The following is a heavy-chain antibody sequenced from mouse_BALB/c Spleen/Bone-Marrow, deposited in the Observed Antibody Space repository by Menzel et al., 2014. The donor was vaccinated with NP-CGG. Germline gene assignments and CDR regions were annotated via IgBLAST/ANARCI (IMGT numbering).Heavy chain of an antibody. D-gene: IGHD2-2*01. V-gene: IGHV1S81*02. CDR3: TRSGTSWLRRSWYFDV. J-gene: IGHJ1*01. CDR2: INPSNGGT. Sequence: GAELVKPGASVKLSCEASGYTFTSYYMYWVKQRPGQGLEWIGEINPSNGGTNFNEKFKSKATLTVDRSSSTAYMQLSSLTSEDSAVYYCTRSGTSWLRRSWYFDVWGAGTTVTVSS. CDR1: GYTFTSYY.